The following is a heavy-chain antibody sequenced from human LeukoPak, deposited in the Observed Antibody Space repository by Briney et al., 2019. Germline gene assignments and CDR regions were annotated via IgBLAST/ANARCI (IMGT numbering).Heavy chain of an antibody. CDR2: ISRSGSSI. V-gene: IGHV3-21*01. J-gene: IGHJ3*02. CDR1: GFTVNSHT. Sequence: GGSLRLSCAASGFTVNSHTINWVRQAPGKGLEWVSSISRSGSSIYYADSVKGRFTISRDNAKNSLYLQMRSLRAEDTAVYYCATDVADSSGYYYFDAFHIWGQGTMVTVSS. D-gene: IGHD3-22*01. CDR3: ATDVADSSGYYYFDAFHI.